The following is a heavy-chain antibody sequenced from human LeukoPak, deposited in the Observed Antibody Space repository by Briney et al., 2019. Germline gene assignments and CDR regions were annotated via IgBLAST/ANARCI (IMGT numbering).Heavy chain of an antibody. CDR1: GFTFSSYA. J-gene: IGHJ4*02. V-gene: IGHV3-23*01. CDR2: ISGSGGSA. Sequence: GGSLRLSCAAYGFTFSSYALTWVRQAPGKGLEWVSGISGSGGSAYYADSVKGRFTISRDNSKNTLYLQMNSLRAEDTAVYYCAKVVVTTTLISPFDYWGQGTLVTVSS. D-gene: IGHD2-15*01. CDR3: AKVVVTTTLISPFDY.